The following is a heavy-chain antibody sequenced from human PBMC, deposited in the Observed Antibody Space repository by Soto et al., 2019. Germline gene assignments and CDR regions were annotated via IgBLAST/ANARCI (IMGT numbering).Heavy chain of an antibody. D-gene: IGHD3-10*02. J-gene: IGHJ6*02. V-gene: IGHV4-59*02. CDR3: ARGVGPNTGVRIYGFDV. Sequence: PSETLSLTCTVSGASVRNYYWTWIRWTPGTGLERIGQRYYSGSTHSSPSLQSRVTIFVDTSKNQISLNLNSVTPADTAVYSCARGVGPNTGVRIYGFDVWGQGTTVTVS. CDR1: GASVRNYY. CDR2: RYYSGST.